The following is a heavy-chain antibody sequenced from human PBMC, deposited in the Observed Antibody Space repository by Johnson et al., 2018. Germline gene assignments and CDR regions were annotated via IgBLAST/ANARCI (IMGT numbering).Heavy chain of an antibody. CDR2: IWYDGSNK. CDR3: PRASNAFEI. D-gene: IGHD2-2*01. V-gene: IGHV3-33*01. Sequence: QVQLVQSGGGVVQPGRSLRLSCAASGFTFSSYGMHWVRQAPGKGLEWVAVIWYDGSNKYYADSVKGRFTISRDNSKNTRYLQMNSLSAEDTAVDYCPRASNAFEIGGQGTMVTVSS. J-gene: IGHJ3*02. CDR1: GFTFSSYG.